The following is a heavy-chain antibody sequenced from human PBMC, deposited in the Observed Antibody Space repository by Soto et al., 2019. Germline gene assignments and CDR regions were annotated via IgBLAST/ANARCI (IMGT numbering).Heavy chain of an antibody. J-gene: IGHJ5*02. CDR3: AKRKDSNYEIGRFDP. CDR2: ISGSGGST. Sequence: GGSLRLSCAASGFTFSSYAMSWVRQAPGKGLEWVSAISGSGGSTYYADSVKGRFTISRDNSKNTLYLQMNSLRAEDTAVYYCAKRKDSNYEIGRFDPWGQGTLVTVSS. V-gene: IGHV3-23*01. CDR1: GFTFSSYA. D-gene: IGHD4-4*01.